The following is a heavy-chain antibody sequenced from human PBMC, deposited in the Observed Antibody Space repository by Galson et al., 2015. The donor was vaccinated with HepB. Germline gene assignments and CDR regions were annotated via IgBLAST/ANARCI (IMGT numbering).Heavy chain of an antibody. CDR1: GCTFTSYD. CDR2: INPSGGST. V-gene: IGHV1-46*01. Sequence: SVKVSCKASGCTFTSYDINWVRQAPGQGLEWIGIINPSGGSTSYAQKFQGRVTMTRDTSTSTVYMELSSLRSEDTAVCYCTGGHSYGSFDYWGQGTLVTVSS. J-gene: IGHJ4*02. CDR3: TGGHSYGSFDY. D-gene: IGHD5-18*01.